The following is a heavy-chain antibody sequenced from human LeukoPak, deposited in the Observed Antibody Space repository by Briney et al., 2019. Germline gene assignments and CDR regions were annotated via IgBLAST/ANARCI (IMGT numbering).Heavy chain of an antibody. Sequence: ASVKVSCKASGYTFTSYGISWVRQAPGQGLEWMGWISAYNGNTNYAQKLQGRVTMTTDTSTSTAYKELRSLRSDDTAVYYCAAYLPGYSSSWYSFYYYGMDVWGQGTTVTVSS. V-gene: IGHV1-18*01. CDR2: ISAYNGNT. CDR1: GYTFTSYG. J-gene: IGHJ6*02. D-gene: IGHD6-13*01. CDR3: AAYLPGYSSSWYSFYYYGMDV.